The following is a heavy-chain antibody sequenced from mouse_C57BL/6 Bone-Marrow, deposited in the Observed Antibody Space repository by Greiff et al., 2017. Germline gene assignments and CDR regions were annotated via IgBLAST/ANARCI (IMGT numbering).Heavy chain of an antibody. CDR1: GYTFTSYW. V-gene: IGHV1-69*01. D-gene: IGHD2-4*01. CDR2: IDPSDSYT. J-gene: IGHJ2*01. Sequence: QVQLQQPGAELVMPGASVKLSCKASGYTFTSYWMHWAKQRPGQGLEWIGEIDPSDSYTNYNQKFKGKSTLTVDKSSSTAYMQLSSLTSEDSAVYYCARTPGLRLDYWGQGTTLTVSS. CDR3: ARTPGLRLDY.